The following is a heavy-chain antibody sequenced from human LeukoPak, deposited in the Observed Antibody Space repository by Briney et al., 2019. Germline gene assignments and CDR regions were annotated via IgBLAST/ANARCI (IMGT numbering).Heavy chain of an antibody. CDR3: ARAGGIAAAELDY. Sequence: PGGSLRLSCAASGFTFSSYAMSWVRQAPGKGLEWIGSIYYSGSTYYNPSLKSRVTISVDTSKNQFSLKLSSVTAADTAVYYCARAGGIAAAELDYWGQGTLVTVSS. V-gene: IGHV4-39*07. D-gene: IGHD6-13*01. CDR2: IYYSGST. CDR1: GFTFSSYA. J-gene: IGHJ4*02.